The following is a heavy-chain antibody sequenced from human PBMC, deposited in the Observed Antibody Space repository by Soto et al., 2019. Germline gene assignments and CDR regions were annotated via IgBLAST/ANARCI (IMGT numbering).Heavy chain of an antibody. CDR3: ARDVDTFTMTNAIDI. Sequence: SVKVSCKASGGTFSSYAISWVRQAPGQGLEWMGGIIPIFGTANYAQKFQGRVTITADESTSTAYMELSSLRSEDTAVYYCARDVDTFTMTNAIDIWGQGTMVTVSS. CDR1: GGTFSSYA. V-gene: IGHV1-69*13. J-gene: IGHJ3*02. D-gene: IGHD3-22*01. CDR2: IIPIFGTA.